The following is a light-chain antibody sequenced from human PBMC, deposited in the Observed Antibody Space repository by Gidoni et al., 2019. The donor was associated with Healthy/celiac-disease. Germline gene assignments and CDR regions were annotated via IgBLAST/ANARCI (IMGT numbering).Light chain of an antibody. CDR2: GAS. V-gene: IGKV3-20*01. Sequence: ESVLTQSPGTLSLSPGERATPACRARQRVSSSYLAWYQQKPGQAPRLLIYGASSWATGIPARFSGSGSGTDFTLTTSRLEPEDFAVYYCQQYGSSPRTFGPGTKVDIK. CDR1: QRVSSSY. CDR3: QQYGSSPRT. J-gene: IGKJ3*01.